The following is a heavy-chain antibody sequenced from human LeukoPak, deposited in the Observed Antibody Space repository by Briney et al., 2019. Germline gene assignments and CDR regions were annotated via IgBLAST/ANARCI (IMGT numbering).Heavy chain of an antibody. Sequence: CLRLSCAASGFTFSSYAMHWVRQAPGKGLGWVAGISNDVSNTYYTDSVKGRFTIARANSKNTLYMQMNSLLAADTAVYYFGKGGGILTGEVDYWGKGTLVTVSS. CDR3: GKGGGILTGEVDY. CDR1: GFTFSSYA. J-gene: IGHJ4*02. D-gene: IGHD3-9*01. V-gene: IGHV3-30*18. CDR2: ISNDVSNT.